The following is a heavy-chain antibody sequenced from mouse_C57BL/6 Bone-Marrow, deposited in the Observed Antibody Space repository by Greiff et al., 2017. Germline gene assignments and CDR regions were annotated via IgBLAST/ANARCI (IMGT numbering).Heavy chain of an antibody. Sequence: VQLQQPGAELVKPGASVKMSCKASGYTFTSYWITWVKQRPGQGLEWIGDIYPGSGSTNYNEKFKSKATLTVGTSSITAYRQLSSLTSEDSAVYFCARPYYSNYWYFDVWGTGTTVTVSS. CDR3: ARPYYSNYWYFDV. V-gene: IGHV1-55*01. D-gene: IGHD2-5*01. CDR2: IYPGSGST. J-gene: IGHJ1*03. CDR1: GYTFTSYW.